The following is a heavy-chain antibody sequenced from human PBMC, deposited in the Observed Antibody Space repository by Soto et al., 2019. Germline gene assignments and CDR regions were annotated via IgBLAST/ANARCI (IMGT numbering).Heavy chain of an antibody. CDR2: ISYDGSNK. CDR1: GYTSTDHY. Sequence: CCKASGYTSTDHYMHWDRQAPGKRLEWVAVISYDGSNKYYADSVKGRYSSSRDSSKNTRQLQMNSLSSEDTAVSYCARDPYVSSSWMYYCG. D-gene: IGHD6-13*01. CDR3: ARDPYVSSSWMYY. V-gene: IGHV3-30*19. J-gene: IGHJ4*01.